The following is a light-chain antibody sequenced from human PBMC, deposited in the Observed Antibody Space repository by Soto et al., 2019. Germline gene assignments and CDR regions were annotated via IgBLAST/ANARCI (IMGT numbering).Light chain of an antibody. Sequence: QSALTQPASVSGSPGQSTTISCTATTSDVGGFDSVSWYQQHPGTAPRVIIYEVSNRPSGVSYRFSGSKSANTASLTISGLQADDEADYYCSSYKTSNTWLFGGGTKLTVL. V-gene: IGLV2-14*01. J-gene: IGLJ3*02. CDR3: SSYKTSNTWL. CDR2: EVS. CDR1: TSDVGGFDS.